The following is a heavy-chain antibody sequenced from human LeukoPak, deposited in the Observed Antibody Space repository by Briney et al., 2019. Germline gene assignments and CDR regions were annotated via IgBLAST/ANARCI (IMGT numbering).Heavy chain of an antibody. D-gene: IGHD3-16*01. V-gene: IGHV1-18*01. CDR1: GYTFTSYG. CDR3: ARGGSRTYYDYIWGSSGAHDI. CDR2: ISAYNGNT. Sequence: ASVKVSCKASGYTFTSYGISWVRQAPGQGLEWMGWISAYNGNTNCAQKLQGRVTMTADTSTSTAYMELRSLRSDDTAVYYCARGGSRTYYDYIWGSSGAHDIWGQGTMVTVSS. J-gene: IGHJ3*02.